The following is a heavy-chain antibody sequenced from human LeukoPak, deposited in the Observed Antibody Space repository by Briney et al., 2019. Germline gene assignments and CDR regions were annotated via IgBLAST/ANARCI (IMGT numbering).Heavy chain of an antibody. J-gene: IGHJ4*02. CDR1: GGSISSGGYS. CDR3: ARVWMIRGLIDRFDY. Sequence: SETLSLTCAVSGGSISSGGYSWSWIRQPPGKGLEWIGYIYHSGSTYYNPSLKSRVTISVNRSKNQFSLRLTSVTAADTAVYYCARVWMIRGLIDRFDYRGQGTLVTVSS. D-gene: IGHD3-10*01. CDR2: IYHSGST. V-gene: IGHV4-30-2*01.